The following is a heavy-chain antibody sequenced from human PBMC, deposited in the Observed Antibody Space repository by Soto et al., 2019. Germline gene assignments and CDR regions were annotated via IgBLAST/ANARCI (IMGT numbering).Heavy chain of an antibody. CDR3: ARDPYDILTGYYTGFDY. Sequence: QVQLVESGGGVVQPGRSLRLSCAASGFTFSSYAMHWVRQAPGKGLEWVAVISYDGSNKYYADSVKGRFTISRDNSKNTLYLQMNSLRAEDTAVYYFARDPYDILTGYYTGFDYWGQGTLVTVSS. CDR2: ISYDGSNK. CDR1: GFTFSSYA. D-gene: IGHD3-9*01. V-gene: IGHV3-30-3*01. J-gene: IGHJ4*02.